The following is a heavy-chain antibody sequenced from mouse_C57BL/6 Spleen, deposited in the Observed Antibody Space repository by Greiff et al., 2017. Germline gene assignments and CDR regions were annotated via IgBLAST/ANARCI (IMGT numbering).Heavy chain of an antibody. V-gene: IGHV1-55*01. Sequence: QVQLQQPGAELVKPGASVKMSCKASGYTFTSYWITWVKQRPGQGLEWIGEIYPGSGSTNYNEKFKSKATLTVDTSSSTAYMQLSSLTSEDSAVYYCARPDGYYTYYDMDYWGQGTSVTVSS. CDR3: ARPDGYYTYYDMDY. J-gene: IGHJ4*01. CDR1: GYTFTSYW. CDR2: IYPGSGST. D-gene: IGHD2-3*01.